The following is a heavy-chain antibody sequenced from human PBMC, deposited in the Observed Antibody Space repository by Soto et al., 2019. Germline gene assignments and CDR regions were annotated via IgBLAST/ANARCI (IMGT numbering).Heavy chain of an antibody. D-gene: IGHD6-19*01. CDR3: ARTGYSSGWSGAFDI. J-gene: IGHJ3*02. CDR2: ISSSSSYI. V-gene: IGHV3-21*01. CDR1: GFTFSSYS. Sequence: PGGSLRLSCAASGFTFSSYSMNWVRQAPGKGLEWVSSISSSSSYIYYADTVKGRFTISRDNAKNSLNLQMNSLRAEDTAVFYCARTGYSSGWSGAFDIWGQGTMVTVSS.